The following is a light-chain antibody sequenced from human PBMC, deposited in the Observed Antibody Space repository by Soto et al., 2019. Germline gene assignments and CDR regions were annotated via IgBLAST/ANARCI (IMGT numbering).Light chain of an antibody. Sequence: EIVLTQSPATLSSFPGDRVTLSCRASQYINTRLAWYQHRPGQAPSLLIYQTSIRAAGIPARFSASGSRTAFTLTISDVQPEDFALYYCHQRQSWPRTFGQGTKVDIK. J-gene: IGKJ1*01. CDR3: HQRQSWPRT. CDR2: QTS. CDR1: QYINTR. V-gene: IGKV3-11*01.